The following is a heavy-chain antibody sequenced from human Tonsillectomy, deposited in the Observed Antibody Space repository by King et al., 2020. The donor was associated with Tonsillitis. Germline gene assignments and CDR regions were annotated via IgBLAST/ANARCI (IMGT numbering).Heavy chain of an antibody. Sequence: LQLQESGPGLVKPSETLSLTCTVSGGSLSSSSYYWGWIRQPPGKGLEWIGSIYYSGSTYYNPSLKSRVTISVDTSKNQFSLKLNSVPAADTAVYYCARGTRITIFGVVITPGTFDYWGQGPLVTVSS. CDR2: IYYSGST. CDR3: ARGTRITIFGVVITPGTFDY. V-gene: IGHV4-39*01. D-gene: IGHD3-3*01. CDR1: GGSLSSSSYY. J-gene: IGHJ4*02.